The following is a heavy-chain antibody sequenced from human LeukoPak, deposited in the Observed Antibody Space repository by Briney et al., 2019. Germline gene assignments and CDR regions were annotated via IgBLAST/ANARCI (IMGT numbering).Heavy chain of an antibody. V-gene: IGHV4-34*01. CDR2: VNHSGYI. CDR1: GGPFSGYY. CDR3: ARGLRPKGGD. D-gene: IGHD2-15*01. Sequence: SETLSLTCAVYGGPFSGYYSSWIRQPRGKGLECIGEVNHSGYINYNPSLQSRVTISVDTAKNQFSLKLSSVTAADTAVYYCARGLRPKGGDWGQGTLVTVSS. J-gene: IGHJ4*02.